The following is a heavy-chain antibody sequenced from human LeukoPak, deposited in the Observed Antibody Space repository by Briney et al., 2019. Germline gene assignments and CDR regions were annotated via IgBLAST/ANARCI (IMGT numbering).Heavy chain of an antibody. CDR3: ARADWDTAMVDY. V-gene: IGHV3-11*04. CDR1: GFTFRDYF. CDR2: ISSSGSTT. J-gene: IGHJ4*02. D-gene: IGHD5-18*01. Sequence: GGSLRLSCAASGFTFRDYFMSWIRQAPGKGLEFISYISSSGSTTYHEDSLEGRFTLSRDNDQNSLYLQMNSLRAEVTAVYYCARADWDTAMVDYWGRGTLVTVSS.